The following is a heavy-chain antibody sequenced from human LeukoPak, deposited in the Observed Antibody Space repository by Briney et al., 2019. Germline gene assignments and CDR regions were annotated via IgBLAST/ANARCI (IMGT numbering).Heavy chain of an antibody. V-gene: IGHV3-30*04. CDR3: ARRPRQPHYYGLDV. CDR2: ISYDGSNK. D-gene: IGHD1-14*01. J-gene: IGHJ6*02. CDR1: GFTFSSYA. Sequence: GGSLRLSCAASGFTFSSYAMHWVRQAPGKGLEWVAVISYDGSNKYYADSVKGRFTISRDNSKNTLYLQLSSLRSEDTALYYSARRPRQPHYYGLDVWGQGTTVTVSS.